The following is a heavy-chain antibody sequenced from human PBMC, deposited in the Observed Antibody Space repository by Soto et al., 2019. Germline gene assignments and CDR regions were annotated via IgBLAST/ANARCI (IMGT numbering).Heavy chain of an antibody. D-gene: IGHD6-13*01. J-gene: IGHJ4*02. V-gene: IGHV3-9*01. CDR2: ISWNSGSI. Sequence: GGSLRLSCAASGFTFDDYAMHWVRQAPGKGLEWVSGISWNSGSIGYADSVKGRFTISRDNAKNSLYLQMNSLRAEDTALYYCAKGQYSSSWPPFDYWGQGTLVTVSS. CDR1: GFTFDDYA. CDR3: AKGQYSSSWPPFDY.